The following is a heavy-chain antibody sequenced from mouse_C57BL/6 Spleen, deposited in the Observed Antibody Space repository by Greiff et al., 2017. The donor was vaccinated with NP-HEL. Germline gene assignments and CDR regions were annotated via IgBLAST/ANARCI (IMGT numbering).Heavy chain of an antibody. CDR2: INPNNGGT. D-gene: IGHD1-1*01. Sequence: EVQLQQSGPELVKPGASVKISCKASGYTFTDYYMNWVKQSHGKSLEWIGDINPNNGGTSYNQKFKGKATLTVDKSSSTAYMELRSLTSEDSAVYYCARSYYGPYYFDYWGQGTTRTVSS. CDR3: ARSYYGPYYFDY. V-gene: IGHV1-26*01. J-gene: IGHJ2*01. CDR1: GYTFTDYY.